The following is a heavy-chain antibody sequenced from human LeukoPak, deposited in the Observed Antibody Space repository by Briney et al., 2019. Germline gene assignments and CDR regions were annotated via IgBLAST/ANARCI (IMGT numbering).Heavy chain of an antibody. CDR3: ARHRIAAAVDFDY. D-gene: IGHD6-13*01. J-gene: IGHJ4*02. V-gene: IGHV4-39*01. CDR2: IYYSGST. Sequence: SETLSLTCTVSGGSISSSSYYWGWIRQPPGKGLEWIGSIYYSGSTYYNPSLKSRVTISVDTSKNQFSLKLSSVTAADTAVCYCARHRIAAAVDFDYWGQGTLVTVSS. CDR1: GGSISSSSYY.